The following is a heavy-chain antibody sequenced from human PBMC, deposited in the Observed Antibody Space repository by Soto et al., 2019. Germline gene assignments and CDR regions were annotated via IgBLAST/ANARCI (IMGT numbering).Heavy chain of an antibody. D-gene: IGHD3-10*01. V-gene: IGHV3-33*01. CDR3: ARGGLLWFGETAKIDY. J-gene: IGHJ4*02. CDR1: GFTFSSYG. Sequence: QVQLVESGGGVVQPGRSLRLSCAASGFTFSSYGMHWVRQAPGKGLEWVAVIWYDGSNKYYADSVKGRFTISRDNSKKTLYLQMNSLRAEDTAVYYCARGGLLWFGETAKIDYWGQGTLVTVSS. CDR2: IWYDGSNK.